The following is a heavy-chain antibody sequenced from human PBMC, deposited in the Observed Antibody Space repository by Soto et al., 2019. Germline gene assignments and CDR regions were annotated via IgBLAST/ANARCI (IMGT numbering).Heavy chain of an antibody. Sequence: QLQLQESGPGLVKPSETLSLTCTVSGGSISSSSYYWGWIRQPPGKGLEWIGSIYYSGSTYYNPSLTSRVTISVDTSKNQFSLKLSSVTAADTAVYYCASLYSSGWYVFDYWGQGTLVTVSS. CDR1: GGSISSSSYY. V-gene: IGHV4-39*01. J-gene: IGHJ4*02. CDR3: ASLYSSGWYVFDY. CDR2: IYYSGST. D-gene: IGHD6-19*01.